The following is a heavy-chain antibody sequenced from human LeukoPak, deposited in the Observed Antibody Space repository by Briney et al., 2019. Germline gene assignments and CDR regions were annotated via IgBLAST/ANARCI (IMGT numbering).Heavy chain of an antibody. Sequence: GESLKISCKGSGYSFTSYWVGWVRQMPGKGLEWMGIIYPGDSDTRYSPSFQGQVTISADNSISTAYLQWSSLKASDTAMYYCARLTDILTGPLGYWGQGTLVTVSS. CDR3: ARLTDILTGPLGY. J-gene: IGHJ4*02. CDR2: IYPGDSDT. D-gene: IGHD3-9*01. CDR1: GYSFTSYW. V-gene: IGHV5-51*01.